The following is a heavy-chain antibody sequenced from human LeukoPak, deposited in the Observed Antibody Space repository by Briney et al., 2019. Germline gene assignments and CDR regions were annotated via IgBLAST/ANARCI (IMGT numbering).Heavy chain of an antibody. CDR2: INPNSGGT. J-gene: IGHJ3*02. V-gene: IGHV1-2*06. CDR1: GYTFTGYY. CDR3: ARVGYCSGGSCANPQSGAFDI. Sequence: GASVKVSCKASGYTFTGYYMHWVRQAPGQGLEWMGRINPNSGGTNYAQKFQGRVTMTRDTSISTAYMELSRLRSDDTAVYYCARVGYCSGGSCANPQSGAFDIWGQGTMVTVSS. D-gene: IGHD2-15*01.